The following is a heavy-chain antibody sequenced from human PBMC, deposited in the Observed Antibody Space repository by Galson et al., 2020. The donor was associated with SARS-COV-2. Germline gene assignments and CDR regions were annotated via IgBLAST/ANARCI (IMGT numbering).Heavy chain of an antibody. D-gene: IGHD6-19*01. CDR1: GFTFSSSW. J-gene: IGHJ4*02. CDR2: INSDGSST. CDR3: ARVGTRSGWKYYFDY. V-gene: IGHV3-74*01. Sequence: VETGGSLRLSCAASGFTFSSSWMHWVRQAPGKGLVWVSRINSDGSSTSYADSVKGRFTISRDNAKNTLYLQMNSLRAEDTAVYYCARVGTRSGWKYYFDYWGQGTLVTVSS.